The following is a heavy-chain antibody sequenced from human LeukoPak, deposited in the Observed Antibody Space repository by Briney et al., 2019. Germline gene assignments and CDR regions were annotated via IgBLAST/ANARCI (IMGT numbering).Heavy chain of an antibody. J-gene: IGHJ5*02. CDR3: ARDIRQGNKGNWFDP. CDR2: ITANGGNI. Sequence: GGSLRLSCAASGFTFSIYAMSWVRQPPGKGLEWISAITANGGNIYYPDSVKGRFTISRDNSKNTLYLQMNSLRVEDTAVYYCARDIRQGNKGNWFDPWGQGSLVTVSS. D-gene: IGHD5-12*01. CDR1: GFTFSIYA. V-gene: IGHV3-23*01.